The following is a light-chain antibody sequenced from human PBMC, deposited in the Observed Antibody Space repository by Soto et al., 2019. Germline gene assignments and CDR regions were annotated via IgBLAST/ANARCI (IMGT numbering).Light chain of an antibody. Sequence: EIVLTQSPGTLSLSAGERATLSCRASQSVTSKFLAWYRQKPDQAPRLLIYGASSRAIGIPDRFSGSGSGTEFTLTISRLEPEDFAVYYCQVYGRASWAFGQGTKVEIK. CDR3: QVYGRASWA. CDR1: QSVTSKF. V-gene: IGKV3-20*01. J-gene: IGKJ1*01. CDR2: GAS.